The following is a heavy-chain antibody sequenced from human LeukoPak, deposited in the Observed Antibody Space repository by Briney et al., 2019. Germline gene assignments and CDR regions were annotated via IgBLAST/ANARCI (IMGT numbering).Heavy chain of an antibody. V-gene: IGHV1-2*02. CDR3: ARGIPVTTSPAFDY. CDR1: GYTFTGYY. J-gene: IGHJ4*02. D-gene: IGHD4-17*01. CDR2: INPNSGDT. Sequence: GASVKVSCKASGYTFTGYYMHWVRQAPGHGLEWMGWINPNSGDTNYAQKFQGRVTMTRDTSITTAYMELSSLKSDDTAVYHCARGIPVTTSPAFDYWGQGTLVTVSS.